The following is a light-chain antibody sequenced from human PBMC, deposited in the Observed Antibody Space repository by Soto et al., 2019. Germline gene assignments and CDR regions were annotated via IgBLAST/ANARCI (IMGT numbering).Light chain of an antibody. CDR3: LKYNTYSTWT. CDR2: KAS. Sequence: DIQMTQSPSTLSASVGDRVTITCLASQTISSWLAWYQPKPWKAPRLLIYKASKLENGVPTRFSSSGSGTEFSITIISLQPDDFATYYGLKYNTYSTWTFGQGMKVDIK. V-gene: IGKV1-5*03. CDR1: QTISSW. J-gene: IGKJ1*01.